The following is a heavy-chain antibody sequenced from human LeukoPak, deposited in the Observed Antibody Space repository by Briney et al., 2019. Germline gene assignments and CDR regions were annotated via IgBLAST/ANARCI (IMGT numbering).Heavy chain of an antibody. Sequence: GVSLRLSSAAAGFTCSTYWVDWVRQAPGNELVWVSRINPDGSKADYRECVKGRFTISRDNAKSTLYMKMTRLRGEDTGVYFCARDLRGNRDYWGGGPVVRVSS. CDR2: INPDGSKA. CDR3: ARDLRGNRDY. J-gene: IGHJ4*02. V-gene: IGHV3-74*01. CDR1: GFTCSTYW. D-gene: IGHD4-23*01.